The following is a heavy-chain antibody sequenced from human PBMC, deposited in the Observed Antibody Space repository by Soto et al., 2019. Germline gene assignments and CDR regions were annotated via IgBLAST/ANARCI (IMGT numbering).Heavy chain of an antibody. CDR1: GGTFSSYA. V-gene: IGHV1-69*10. J-gene: IGHJ2*01. CDR2: IIPILGIA. CDR3: ASSPYSSSWYRYFDL. Sequence: ASVKVSCKASGGTFSSYAISWVRQAPGQGLEWMGGIIPILGIANYAQKFQGRVTITADKSTSTAYMELSSLRSEDTAVYYCASSPYSSSWYRYFDLWGRGTLVTVSS. D-gene: IGHD6-13*01.